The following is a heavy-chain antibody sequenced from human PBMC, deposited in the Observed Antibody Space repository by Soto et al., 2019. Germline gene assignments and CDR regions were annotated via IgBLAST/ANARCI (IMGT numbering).Heavy chain of an antibody. Sequence: VQVLESGGGLVQPGGSLRLSCSVSGFAFGGFTMTWVRQAPGKGLEWVSSISGSAARTYYADSVQGRFTISRDNSKSTFYLQMNSLRVEDTAEYYCTLGGVGTTGSCDFWGQGTLVAVSS. CDR1: GFAFGGFT. V-gene: IGHV3-23*01. CDR2: ISGSAART. J-gene: IGHJ4*02. D-gene: IGHD6-13*01. CDR3: TLGGVGTTGSCDF.